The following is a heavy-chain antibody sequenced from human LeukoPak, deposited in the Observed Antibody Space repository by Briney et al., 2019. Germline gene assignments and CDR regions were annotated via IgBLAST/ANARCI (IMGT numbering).Heavy chain of an antibody. CDR1: GFTFSSYA. J-gene: IGHJ4*02. CDR3: ARVSTSQLDFWSGVGGSH. D-gene: IGHD3-3*01. CDR2: ISYDGSNK. Sequence: PGRSLRLSCAASGFTFSSYAMHWVRQAPGKGLEWVAVISYDGSNKYYADSVKGRFTISRDNSKNTLYLQMNSLRAEDTAVYYCARVSTSQLDFWSGVGGSHWGQGTLVTVSS. V-gene: IGHV3-30-3*01.